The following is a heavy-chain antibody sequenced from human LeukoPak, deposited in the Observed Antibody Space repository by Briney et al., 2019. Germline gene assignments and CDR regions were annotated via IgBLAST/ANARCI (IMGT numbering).Heavy chain of an antibody. J-gene: IGHJ3*02. Sequence: GGSLRLSCAASGFTFSDYYMGWIRQAPGKGLEWVSYISSSGSTIYYADSVKGRFTISRDNAKNSLYLQMNSLRAEDTAVYYCAREVVVVPAATPAHAFDIWGQGTMVTVSS. D-gene: IGHD2-2*01. CDR1: GFTFSDYY. V-gene: IGHV3-11*04. CDR2: ISSSGSTI. CDR3: AREVVVVPAATPAHAFDI.